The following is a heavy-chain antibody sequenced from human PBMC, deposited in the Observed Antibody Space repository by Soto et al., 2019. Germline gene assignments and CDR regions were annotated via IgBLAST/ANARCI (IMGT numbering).Heavy chain of an antibody. V-gene: IGHV4-31*03. D-gene: IGHD2-15*01. J-gene: IGHJ4*02. CDR3: ARVLCSGGSCLLSQFDY. Sequence: PSETLSLTCTVSGDSISSGGYYWSWIRQQPGKGLEWIGYIHYTGNTYYNPSLKSRVIISVDTSKNQFSLKLSSVTAADTAVYYCARVLCSGGSCLLSQFDYWGQGTLVTVSS. CDR1: GDSISSGGYY. CDR2: IHYTGNT.